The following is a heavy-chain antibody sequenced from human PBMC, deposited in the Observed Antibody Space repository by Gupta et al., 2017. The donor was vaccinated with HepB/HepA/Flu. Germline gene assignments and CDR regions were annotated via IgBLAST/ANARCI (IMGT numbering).Heavy chain of an antibody. CDR2: ISYDENKK. J-gene: IGHJ4*02. V-gene: IGHV3-30*18. CDR1: GFNLRAFG. CDR3: AKDRSWYQSFDS. D-gene: IGHD1-14*01. Sequence: QVQLVESGGGVVQPGKSLRLSCAASGFNLRAFGMPWVRQAPGKGLEWVAGISYDENKKDYGESVKGRFTISRDNPKNTVYLQMDSLRPDDMAIYICAKDRSWYQSFDSWGRGTLVIVSS.